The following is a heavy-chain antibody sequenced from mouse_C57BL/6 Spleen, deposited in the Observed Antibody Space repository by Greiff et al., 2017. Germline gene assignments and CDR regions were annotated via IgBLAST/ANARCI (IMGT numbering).Heavy chain of an antibody. Sequence: QVQLKESGPELVKPGASVKISCKASGYAFSSSWMNWVKQRPGKGLEWIGRIYPGDGDTNYNGKFKGKATLTADKYSSTAYMKISSLTSEDSAVYFCARRYYGEAMDYWGQGTLVTVSA. J-gene: IGHJ4*01. CDR3: ARRYYGEAMDY. D-gene: IGHD1-1*01. CDR2: IYPGDGDT. V-gene: IGHV1-82*01. CDR1: GYAFSSSW.